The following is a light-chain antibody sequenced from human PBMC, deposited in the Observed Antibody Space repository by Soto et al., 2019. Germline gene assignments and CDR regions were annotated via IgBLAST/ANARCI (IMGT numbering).Light chain of an antibody. CDR1: SYDVGGYNY. Sequence: QSVLSQPASVSGSPGQSITISCTGTSYDVGGYNYVSWYQHHPGKVPKLMIFEVTNRPSGVSNRFSGSKSGNTASLTISGLQTEDEADYYCSSYTSGSSLVVFGGGTQLTVL. J-gene: IGLJ2*01. CDR2: EVT. CDR3: SSYTSGSSLVV. V-gene: IGLV2-14*01.